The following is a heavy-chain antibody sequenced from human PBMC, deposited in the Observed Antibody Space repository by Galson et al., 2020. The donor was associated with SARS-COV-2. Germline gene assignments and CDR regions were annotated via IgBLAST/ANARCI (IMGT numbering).Heavy chain of an antibody. J-gene: IGHJ3*02. CDR3: ARNSAAGIISAFDI. CDR1: GFTFSSYS. CDR2: ISSSSSYI. V-gene: IGHV3-21*01. D-gene: IGHD6-13*01. Sequence: GESLKISCTASGFTFSSYSMNWVRQAPGKGLEWVSSISSSSSYIYYADSVKGRFTISRDNAKNSLYLQMNSLRAEDTAVYYCARNSAAGIISAFDIWGQGTMVTVSS.